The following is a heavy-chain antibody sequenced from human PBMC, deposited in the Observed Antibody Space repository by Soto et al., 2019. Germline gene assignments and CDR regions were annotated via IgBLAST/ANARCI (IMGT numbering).Heavy chain of an antibody. Sequence: QVQLVQSGAEGKKPGASVKVSCKSSGYTFSMSGISWVRQAPGQGLEWMGWISGYNGNTNYEQKSQDRVTMTTDTATNTAYMELRSLRSDDTAVYYCARDGPSPYYYYGMDVWGQGPTVTVSS. CDR2: ISGYNGNT. CDR3: ARDGPSPYYYYGMDV. CDR1: GYTFSMSG. V-gene: IGHV1-18*01. J-gene: IGHJ6*02.